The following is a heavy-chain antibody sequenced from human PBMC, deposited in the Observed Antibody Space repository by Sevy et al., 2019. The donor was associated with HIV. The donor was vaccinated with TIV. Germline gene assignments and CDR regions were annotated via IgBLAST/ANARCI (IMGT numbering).Heavy chain of an antibody. CDR3: ARGLKYSGYALYYYYGMDV. D-gene: IGHD5-12*01. J-gene: IGHJ6*02. V-gene: IGHV4-34*01. CDR2: INHSGST. CDR1: GGSFSGYY. Sequence: SETLSLTCAVYGGSFSGYYWSWIRQPPGKGLEWIGEINHSGSTNYNPSLKSRVTISVDTSKNQFSLKLSCVTAADTAVYYCARGLKYSGYALYYYYGMDVWGQGTTVTVSS.